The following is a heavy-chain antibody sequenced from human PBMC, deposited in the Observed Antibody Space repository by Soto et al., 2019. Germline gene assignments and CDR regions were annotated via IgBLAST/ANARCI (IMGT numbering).Heavy chain of an antibody. CDR3: ARAKAPLYSSSWYWFDP. CDR2: IYYSGST. J-gene: IGHJ5*02. CDR1: GGSISSYY. Sequence: SETLSLTCTVSGGSISSYYWSWIRQPPGKGLEWIGYIYYSGSTNYNPSLKSRVTISVDTSKNQFSLKLSSVTAADTAVYYCARAKAPLYSSSWYWFDPWGQGTLITVSS. V-gene: IGHV4-59*08. D-gene: IGHD6-13*01.